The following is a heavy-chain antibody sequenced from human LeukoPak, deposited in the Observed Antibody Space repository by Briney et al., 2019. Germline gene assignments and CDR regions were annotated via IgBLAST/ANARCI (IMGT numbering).Heavy chain of an antibody. CDR3: TKPPGYYDTTGYLELDS. Sequence: PGGSLRLSCVASGFTFNNHVMSWVRQTPGKGLEWVSGISASGGDIYYADSVKGRFTISRDNSKNTMFLQMSSLRADDTAVYFCTKPPGYYDTTGYLELDSWGQGSLVTVSS. CDR2: ISASGGDI. V-gene: IGHV3-23*01. CDR1: GFTFNNHV. D-gene: IGHD3-22*01. J-gene: IGHJ5*01.